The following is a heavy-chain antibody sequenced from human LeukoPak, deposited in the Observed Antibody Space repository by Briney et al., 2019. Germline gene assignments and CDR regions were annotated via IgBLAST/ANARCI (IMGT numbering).Heavy chain of an antibody. V-gene: IGHV4-61*05. J-gene: IGHJ4*02. CDR1: GGSFTSSSFY. CDR3: ARGKQQLVPPFDY. Sequence: KPSETLSLTCSVSGGSFTSSSFYWGWIRQPPEKGLEWIGEIHPSGETNYNPSLKSRVTISLDKSKNQFSLKMTSVTAADTAIYYCARGKQQLVPPFDYWGQGALVTVSS. CDR2: IHPSGET. D-gene: IGHD6-13*01.